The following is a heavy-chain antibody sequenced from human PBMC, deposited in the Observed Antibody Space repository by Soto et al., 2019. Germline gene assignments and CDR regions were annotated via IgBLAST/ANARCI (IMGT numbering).Heavy chain of an antibody. V-gene: IGHV3-23*01. D-gene: IGHD3-22*01. CDR2: ISRTGDSA. J-gene: IGHJ5*01. Sequence: EVHLLESGGALVQPGGSLTLSCVASGFSFSDYAMSWVRQAPGKGLEWVSSISRTGDSAYYADSVKGRFAISRDRSKNRLSLQMNSLRVEDTAVYYCAKGPDGSGYYHNWFDSWGQGTLITVSS. CDR1: GFSFSDYA. CDR3: AKGPDGSGYYHNWFDS.